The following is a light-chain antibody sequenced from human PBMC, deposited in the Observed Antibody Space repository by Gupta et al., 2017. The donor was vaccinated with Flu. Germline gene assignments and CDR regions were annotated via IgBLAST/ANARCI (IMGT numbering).Light chain of an antibody. J-gene: IGKJ4*01. V-gene: IGKV4-1*01. CDR3: HQYSTMPLT. CDR2: WAS. Sequence: LLIYWASSLEYGVPYLLSGSGSGTDFTLTISSLQADAVAVYYCHQYSTMPLTFGGGTQVEIK.